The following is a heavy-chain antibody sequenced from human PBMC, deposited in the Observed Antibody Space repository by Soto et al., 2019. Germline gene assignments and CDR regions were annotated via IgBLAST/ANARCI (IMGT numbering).Heavy chain of an antibody. CDR1: GFTFSSYA. J-gene: IGHJ5*02. D-gene: IGHD6-19*01. CDR3: AKDLMVRSSGWYDWFDP. Sequence: EVPLLESGGDLVQPGGSLRLSCAASGFTFSSYAMSWVRQAPGKGLEWVSAISGSGGSTYYADSVKGRFTISRDNSKNTVYLQRNSLRAEDTAVYYCAKDLMVRSSGWYDWFDPWGQGTLVTVSS. V-gene: IGHV3-23*01. CDR2: ISGSGGST.